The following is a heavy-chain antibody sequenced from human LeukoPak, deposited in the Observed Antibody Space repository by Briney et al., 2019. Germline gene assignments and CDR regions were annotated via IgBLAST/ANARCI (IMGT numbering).Heavy chain of an antibody. D-gene: IGHD6-13*01. V-gene: IGHV3-21*01. CDR1: GFPFYSWG. CDR2: ISSSSSYM. Sequence: GGSLRLSFSVSGFPFYSWGGTWGRPAPGKGLGWVSSISSSSSYMYYADSMKGRFTISRDNAKNSLYLQMNSLRAEDTAMYYCARVEEAAAFNPWGQGTLVTVSS. J-gene: IGHJ5*02. CDR3: ARVEEAAAFNP.